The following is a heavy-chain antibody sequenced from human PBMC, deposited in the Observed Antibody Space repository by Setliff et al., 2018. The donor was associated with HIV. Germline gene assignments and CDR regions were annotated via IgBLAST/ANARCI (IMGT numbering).Heavy chain of an antibody. CDR2: ISGGSTSHM. CDR3: ARYKWNNWIFGWFDP. Sequence: GGSLRLSCAASGFTFSDHYMSWIRQAPGKGLEWVSYISGGSTSHMNYADSVKGRFTISWDNAKNSLYLQMNSLRAEDTAVYYCARYKWNNWIFGWFDPWGQGTQVTVSS. CDR1: GFTFSDHY. V-gene: IGHV3-11*06. J-gene: IGHJ5*02. D-gene: IGHD1-20*01.